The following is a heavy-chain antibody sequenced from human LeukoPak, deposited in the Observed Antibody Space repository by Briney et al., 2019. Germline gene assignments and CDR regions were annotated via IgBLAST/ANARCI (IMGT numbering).Heavy chain of an antibody. CDR3: AKIRWFGDPTPY. D-gene: IGHD3-10*01. CDR1: GFTFSSYA. Sequence: GGSLRLSCAASGFTFSSYAMSWVRQAPGKGLEWVAAISGSGGSTYYADSVKGRLIISRDSSKSTLYLQMNRLRAEDTAVYYCAKIRWFGDPTPYWGQGTLVTVSS. CDR2: ISGSGGST. J-gene: IGHJ4*02. V-gene: IGHV3-23*01.